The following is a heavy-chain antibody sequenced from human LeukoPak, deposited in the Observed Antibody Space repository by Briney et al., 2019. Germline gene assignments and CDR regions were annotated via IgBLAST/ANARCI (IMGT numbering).Heavy chain of an antibody. CDR2: IEQDGSEK. V-gene: IGHV3-7*01. CDR3: ARGPKWLRLGFFDY. D-gene: IGHD5-12*01. J-gene: IGHJ4*02. Sequence: GGSLRLSCAASGSTFSNYCMSWVRQAPGKGLEWVANIEQDGSEKNYVDSVKGRFTISRDNAKNSLYLQMNSLRAEDTAVYYCARGPKWLRLGFFDYWGQGALVTVSS. CDR1: GSTFSNYC.